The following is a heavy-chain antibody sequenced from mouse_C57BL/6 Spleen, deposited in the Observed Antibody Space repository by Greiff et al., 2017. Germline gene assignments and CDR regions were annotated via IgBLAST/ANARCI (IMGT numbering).Heavy chain of an antibody. D-gene: IGHD2-1*01. Sequence: QVQLKESGAELARPGASVKLSCKASGYTFTSYGISWVKQRTGQGLEWIGEIYPRSGNTYYNEKFKGKATLTADKSSSTAYMELRSLTSEDSAVYFCARTGIYYGNYDYAMDYWGQGTSVTVSS. J-gene: IGHJ4*01. CDR3: ARTGIYYGNYDYAMDY. CDR2: IYPRSGNT. V-gene: IGHV1-81*01. CDR1: GYTFTSYG.